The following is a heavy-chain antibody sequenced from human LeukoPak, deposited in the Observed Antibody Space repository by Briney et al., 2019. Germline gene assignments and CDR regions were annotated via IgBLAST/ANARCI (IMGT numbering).Heavy chain of an antibody. D-gene: IGHD5-24*01. CDR3: ARARRVGYSNWDY. Sequence: GGSLRLSCAASGFSVSSLYMSWVRQAPGKGLEWVSVICHDERTDYADSVRGRFTISRDNSKNTLYLQMNSLRVDDTAVYYCARARRVGYSNWDYWGQGTLVPVSS. CDR1: GFSVSSLY. V-gene: IGHV3-53*01. CDR2: ICHDERT. J-gene: IGHJ4*02.